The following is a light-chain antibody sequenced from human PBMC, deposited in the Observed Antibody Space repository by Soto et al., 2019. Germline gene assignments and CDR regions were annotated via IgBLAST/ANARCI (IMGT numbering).Light chain of an antibody. CDR1: SSDVGSYNF. Sequence: HSALTQPASVSGSPGQSITISCTGTSSDVGSYNFVSWYQQHPGKAPKFMIYEGSKRPSGVSDRFSGSKSGNTASLTISGLQAEDEADYYCCSYAGSSTWVFGGGTKLTVL. CDR3: CSYAGSSTWV. CDR2: EGS. J-gene: IGLJ3*02. V-gene: IGLV2-23*01.